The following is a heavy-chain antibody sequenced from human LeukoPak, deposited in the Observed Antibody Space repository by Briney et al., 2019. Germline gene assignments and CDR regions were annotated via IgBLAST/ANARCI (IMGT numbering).Heavy chain of an antibody. CDR2: ISYIGST. D-gene: IGHD4-17*01. CDR1: ADSFSSHY. CDR3: ARDLVTVTKGFDI. V-gene: IGHV4-59*11. J-gene: IGHJ3*02. Sequence: SETLSLTCAVSADSFSSHYRTWIRQPPGKGLEWIGYISYIGSTNYNPSLKSRVTISIDTSKNQFSLKLSSVTAADTAVYYCARDLVTVTKGFDIWGQGTMVSVSS.